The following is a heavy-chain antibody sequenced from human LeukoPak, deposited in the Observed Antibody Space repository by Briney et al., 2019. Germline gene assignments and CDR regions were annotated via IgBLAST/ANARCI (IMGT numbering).Heavy chain of an antibody. V-gene: IGHV3-7*04. CDR2: IKQDGSEK. D-gene: IGHD3-10*01. J-gene: IGHJ4*02. Sequence: GGSLRLSCSASGFTFSEYWLSWVRQAPGKGLEGVAHIKQDGSEKNYVDSVKRRFTISRDNAKNSVYLQMNSLRAEDTAVYYCAKDHEYDYGWGSRWYYLDYWGQGTPGTVSS. CDR1: GFTFSEYW. CDR3: AKDHEYDYGWGSRWYYLDY.